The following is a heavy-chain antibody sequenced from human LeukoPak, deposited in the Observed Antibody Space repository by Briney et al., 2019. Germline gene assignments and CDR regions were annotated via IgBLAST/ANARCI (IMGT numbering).Heavy chain of an antibody. Sequence: PGGSLRLSCAASGFTFSSYWMSWVRQAPGKGLEWVANIKQDGSEKYYVDSVKGRFTISRDNAKNSLYPQMNSLRAEDTAVYYCARGEKQWLVRAPHFDYWGQGTLVTVSS. V-gene: IGHV3-7*01. J-gene: IGHJ4*02. CDR1: GFTFSSYW. D-gene: IGHD6-19*01. CDR3: ARGEKQWLVRAPHFDY. CDR2: IKQDGSEK.